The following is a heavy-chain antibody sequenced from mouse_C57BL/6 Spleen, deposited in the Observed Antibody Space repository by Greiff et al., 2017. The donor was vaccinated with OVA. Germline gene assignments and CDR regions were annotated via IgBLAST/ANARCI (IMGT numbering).Heavy chain of an antibody. Sequence: QVTLKESGPGILQPSPTLSLTCSFSGFSLSTSNMGIGWIRQPSGKGLEWLAHLWWNDDKYYNPSLKSRLTISKDTSNTQEFIKITSVDTADTATYYGASSFITTVVAHWYFDVWGTGTTVTVSS. CDR2: LWWNDDK. J-gene: IGHJ1*03. CDR1: GFSLSTSNMG. D-gene: IGHD1-1*01. V-gene: IGHV8-5*01. CDR3: ASSFITTVVAHWYFDV.